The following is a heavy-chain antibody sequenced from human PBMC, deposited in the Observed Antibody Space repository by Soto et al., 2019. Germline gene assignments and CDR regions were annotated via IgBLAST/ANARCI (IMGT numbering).Heavy chain of an antibody. CDR3: ASTIAVAGTGIEFDY. CDR1: GYTFTGYY. CDR2: INPSGGST. D-gene: IGHD6-19*01. V-gene: IGHV1-46*01. J-gene: IGHJ4*02. Sequence: GASVKVSCKASGYTFTGYYMHWVRQAPGQGLEWMGIINPSGGSTSYAQKFQGRVTMTRDTSTSTVYMELSSLRSEDTAVYYCASTIAVAGTGIEFDYWGQGTLVTGSS.